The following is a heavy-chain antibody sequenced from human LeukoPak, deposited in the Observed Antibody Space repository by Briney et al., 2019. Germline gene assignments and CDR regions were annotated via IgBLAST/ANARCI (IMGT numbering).Heavy chain of an antibody. V-gene: IGHV4-59*11. CDR3: ARDLVTVTKGFDI. CDR2: ISYIGST. J-gene: IGHJ3*02. Sequence: KSSETLSLTCAVSADSFSSHYWTWIRQPPGKGLEWIGYISYIGSTNYNPSLKSRVTIPIDTSKNQFSLKLSSVTTADTAVYYCARDLVTVTKGFDIWGQGTMVSVSS. CDR1: ADSFSSHY. D-gene: IGHD4-17*01.